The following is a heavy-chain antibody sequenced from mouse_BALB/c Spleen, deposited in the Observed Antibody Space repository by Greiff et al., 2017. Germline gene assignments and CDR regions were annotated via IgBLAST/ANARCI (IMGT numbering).Heavy chain of an antibody. CDR2: IRNKANGYTT. V-gene: IGHV7-3*02. CDR3: ARVSPSVRYGSSGYFDV. D-gene: IGHD1-1*01. J-gene: IGHJ1*01. CDR1: GFTFTDYY. Sequence: EVQLVESGGGLVQPGGSLRLSCATSGFTFTDYYMSWVRQPPGKALEWLGFIRNKANGYTTEYSASVKGRFTISRDNSQSILYLQMNTLRAEDSATYYCARVSPSVRYGSSGYFDVWGAGTTVTVSS.